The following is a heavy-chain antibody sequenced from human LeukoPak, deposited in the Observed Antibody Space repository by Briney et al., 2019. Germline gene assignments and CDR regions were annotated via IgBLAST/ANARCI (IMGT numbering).Heavy chain of an antibody. Sequence: GGSLRLSCAASGFTFSFSGMYWVRQAPGKGLEWVAFISGDGSRKYYADSVKGRFTISRDNSKNTLFLQMNSLRAEDTAVYYCAKDRGTTWSFDYWGQGTLVTVSS. CDR1: GFTFSFSG. V-gene: IGHV3-30*18. CDR2: ISGDGSRK. J-gene: IGHJ4*02. D-gene: IGHD6-13*01. CDR3: AKDRGTTWSFDY.